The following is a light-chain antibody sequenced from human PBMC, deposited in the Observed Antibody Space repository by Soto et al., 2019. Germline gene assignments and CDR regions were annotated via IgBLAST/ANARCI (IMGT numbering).Light chain of an antibody. V-gene: IGKV1-12*01. J-gene: IGKJ2*01. CDR1: QGITNW. CDR3: QQSFGTSRT. Sequence: DIQMTQSPSSVSASVGDRVTITCRASQGITNWLAWYQQKPGKAPKLLIYAASGLPSGVPSRFSGSGSGTDFTLTISSLQPEDFATYFCQQSFGTSRTFGQGTRLEVK. CDR2: AAS.